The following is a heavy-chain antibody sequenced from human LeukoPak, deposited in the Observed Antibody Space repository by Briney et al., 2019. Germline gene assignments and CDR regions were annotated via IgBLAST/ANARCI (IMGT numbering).Heavy chain of an antibody. V-gene: IGHV3-48*01. CDR2: ISSSSSTI. Sequence: QPGGSLRLSCAASGFTFSSYSMNWVRQAPGKGLEWVSYISSSSSTIYYADSVKGRFTISRDNSKNTLYLQMNSLRAEDTAVYYCARVGLHCSSTSCHTENNDYWGQGTLVTVSS. CDR3: ARVGLHCSSTSCHTENNDY. CDR1: GFTFSSYS. D-gene: IGHD2-2*02. J-gene: IGHJ4*02.